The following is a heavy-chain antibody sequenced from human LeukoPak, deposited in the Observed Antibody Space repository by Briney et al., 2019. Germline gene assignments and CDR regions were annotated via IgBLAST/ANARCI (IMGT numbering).Heavy chain of an antibody. CDR3: AKSHKPTDDYPMGY. V-gene: IGHV3-23*01. CDR2: ISGSGGST. CDR1: GFTFSSYA. Sequence: GGSLRLSCAASGFTFSSYAMSWVRQAPGKGLEWVSAISGSGGSTYYADSVKGRFTISRDNSKNTVYLQMNSLRAEDTAVYYCAKSHKPTDDYPMGYWGQGTLVTVSS. D-gene: IGHD4-11*01. J-gene: IGHJ4*02.